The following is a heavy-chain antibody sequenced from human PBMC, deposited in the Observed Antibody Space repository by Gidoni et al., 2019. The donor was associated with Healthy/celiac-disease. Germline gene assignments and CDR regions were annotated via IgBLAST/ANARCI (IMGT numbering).Heavy chain of an antibody. CDR1: GFTFRSYA. J-gene: IGHJ4*02. CDR3: AKDASSTVEIDY. Sequence: EVQLLESGGCLVQPGGSLRLSCAASGFTFRSYAMSCVRQAPGTGLEWVSAISGSGGSTYFADSVKGRFTISRDNSKNTLYLQMNSLRAEDTAVYYCAKDASSTVEIDYWGQGTLVTVSS. V-gene: IGHV3-23*01. D-gene: IGHD4-17*01. CDR2: ISGSGGST.